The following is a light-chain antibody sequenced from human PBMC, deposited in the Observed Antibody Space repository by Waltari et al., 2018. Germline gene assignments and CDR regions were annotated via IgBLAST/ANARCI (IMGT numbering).Light chain of an antibody. CDR2: GTT. J-gene: IGKJ1*01. CDR1: QGVGRK. V-gene: IGKV3-15*01. CDR3: QQYNNWPPWT. Sequence: EIVVTQSPATIAMSPGESAPLPCRASQGVGRKLAWYEQKPGQAPRLLIYGTTTRDTGIPARFSGSGCETDFTRTISRLQSEDVALYYCQQYNNWPPWTFGQGTKVEI.